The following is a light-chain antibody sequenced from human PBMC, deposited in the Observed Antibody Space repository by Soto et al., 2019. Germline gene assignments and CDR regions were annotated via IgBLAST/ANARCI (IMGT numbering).Light chain of an antibody. CDR2: GAS. CDR3: QQYNNWPPQYT. J-gene: IGKJ2*01. V-gene: IGKV3-15*01. Sequence: EIVMTQSPATLSVSPGERATLSCRASQSVSSNLAWYQQKPGQAPRLLIYGASPRDTGIPARFSGSGSGKEFTLTISSLQSEDFAVYYCQQYNNWPPQYTFGQGTKLEIK. CDR1: QSVSSN.